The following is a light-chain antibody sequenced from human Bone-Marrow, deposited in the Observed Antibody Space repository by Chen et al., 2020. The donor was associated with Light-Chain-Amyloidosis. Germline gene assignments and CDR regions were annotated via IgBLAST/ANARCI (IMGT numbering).Light chain of an antibody. CDR3: QSADTTDTLYVL. CDR1: GLPKQY. J-gene: IGLJ2*01. V-gene: IGLV3-25*03. CDR2: NDS. Sequence: SYELTQTPSASVSPGQTARIPCSGDGLPKQYAYWYQQNPGQAPVLVIYNDSERPSGIPERFSGSSSGTTVTLTISGVQAEDEADYYCQSADTTDTLYVLFGGGTKLTVL.